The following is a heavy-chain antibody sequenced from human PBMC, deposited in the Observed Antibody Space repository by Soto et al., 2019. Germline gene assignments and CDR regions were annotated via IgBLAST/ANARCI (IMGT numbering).Heavy chain of an antibody. Sequence: LRLSFAASGFTFSSYAMSWVRQAPGKGLEWVSAISGSGGSTYYADSVKGRFTISRDNSKNTLYLQMNSLRAEDTAVYYCAKGGMAVAGTFVDYWGQGTLVTVSS. J-gene: IGHJ4*02. CDR3: AKGGMAVAGTFVDY. V-gene: IGHV3-23*01. D-gene: IGHD6-19*01. CDR2: ISGSGGST. CDR1: GFTFSSYA.